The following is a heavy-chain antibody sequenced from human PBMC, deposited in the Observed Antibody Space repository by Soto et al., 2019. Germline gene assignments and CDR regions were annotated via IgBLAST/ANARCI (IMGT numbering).Heavy chain of an antibody. D-gene: IGHD2-2*01. J-gene: IGHJ4*02. CDR3: ANSAISGDNIVVVPAAIADY. CDR1: GFTFSTYW. V-gene: IGHV3-7*05. Sequence: GGSLRLSCAASGFTFSTYWMSWVRQAPGKGLEWVASIKQDGSKKYYADSVKGQFTISRDNSKNTLYLQMNSLRAEDTAVYYCANSAISGDNIVVVPAAIADYWSQGTLVTVSS. CDR2: IKQDGSKK.